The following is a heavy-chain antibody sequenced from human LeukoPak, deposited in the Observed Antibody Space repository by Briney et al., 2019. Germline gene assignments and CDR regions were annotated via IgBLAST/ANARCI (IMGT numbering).Heavy chain of an antibody. D-gene: IGHD1-14*01. V-gene: IGHV3-23*01. CDR3: APRPGHGIDY. CDR2: ISGSGGCT. Sequence: HTGGSLRLSCAASGFTFSSYAMSWVRQAPGKGLEWVSAISGSGGCTYYADSVKGRFTISRDSAKNSLYLQMNSLRAEDTAVYYCAPRPGHGIDYWGQGTLVTVSS. CDR1: GFTFSSYA. J-gene: IGHJ4*02.